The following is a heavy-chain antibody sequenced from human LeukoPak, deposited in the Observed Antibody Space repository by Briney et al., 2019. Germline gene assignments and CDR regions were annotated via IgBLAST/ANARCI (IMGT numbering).Heavy chain of an antibody. Sequence: SETLSLTCTVSGGSISSYYWSWIRQPAGKGLEWIGRIYTSGSTNYNPSIKSRVTMSVDTSKNQFSLKLSSVTAADTAVYYCARDASIYDFWSGFYYYYYMDVWGKGTTVTVSS. CDR1: GGSISSYY. CDR3: ARDASIYDFWSGFYYYYYMDV. CDR2: IYTSGST. D-gene: IGHD3-3*01. V-gene: IGHV4-4*07. J-gene: IGHJ6*03.